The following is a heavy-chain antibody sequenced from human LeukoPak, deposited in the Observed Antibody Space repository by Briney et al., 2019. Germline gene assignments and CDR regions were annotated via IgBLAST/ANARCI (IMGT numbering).Heavy chain of an antibody. CDR1: GGSISSSSYY. V-gene: IGHV4-39*07. Sequence: PSETLSLTCTVSGGSISSSSYYWGWIRQPPGKGLEWIGSIYYSGSTYYNPSLKSRVSISVGTSKIQFSLKLSSVTAADTAVYYCAREGYYYDSSGYPTYYFDYWGQGTLVTVSS. CDR2: IYYSGST. J-gene: IGHJ4*02. CDR3: AREGYYYDSSGYPTYYFDY. D-gene: IGHD3-22*01.